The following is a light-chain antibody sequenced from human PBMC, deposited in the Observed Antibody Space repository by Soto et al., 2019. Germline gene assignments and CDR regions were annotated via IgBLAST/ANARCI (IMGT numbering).Light chain of an antibody. CDR2: EVK. V-gene: IGLV2-14*01. J-gene: IGLJ3*02. CDR3: STYTKNRTLV. CDR1: DNDVGSYDH. Sequence: QSVLTQPASVSGSPGQSVTISCTGTDNDVGSYDHVSWYQQYPGEVPKLIISEVKHRPSGVSHRFSGSKSGNTASLTIAGLQAEDEADYYCSTYTKNRTLVFGGGTKLTVL.